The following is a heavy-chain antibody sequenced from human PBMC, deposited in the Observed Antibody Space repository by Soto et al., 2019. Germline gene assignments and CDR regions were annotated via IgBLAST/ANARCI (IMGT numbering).Heavy chain of an antibody. CDR2: MNPNSGGT. Sequence: ASVKVSCKASGYTFTSYDINWVRQATGQGLEWMGWMNPNSGGTNYAQKFQGWVTMTRDTSISTAYMELSRLRSDDTAVYYCARDSYYYDSSGYLSGRDYYYGMDVSGQGTTVTVSS. D-gene: IGHD3-22*01. V-gene: IGHV1-2*04. CDR3: ARDSYYYDSSGYLSGRDYYYGMDV. CDR1: GYTFTSYD. J-gene: IGHJ6*02.